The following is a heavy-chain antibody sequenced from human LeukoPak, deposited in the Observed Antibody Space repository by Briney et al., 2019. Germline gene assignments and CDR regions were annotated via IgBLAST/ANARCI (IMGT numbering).Heavy chain of an antibody. CDR2: IYYSGTT. Sequence: PSETLSLTCTVSGGSISNYYWSWIRQPPGKGLEWIGYIYYSGTTNYNPSLKSRVTISVDTSKNQFSLKLSSVTAADTAVYYCARGAWGRGYSGYDPRGRYYGMDVWGQGTTVTVSS. V-gene: IGHV4-59*12. CDR3: ARGAWGRGYSGYDPRGRYYGMDV. CDR1: GGSISNYY. J-gene: IGHJ6*02. D-gene: IGHD5-12*01.